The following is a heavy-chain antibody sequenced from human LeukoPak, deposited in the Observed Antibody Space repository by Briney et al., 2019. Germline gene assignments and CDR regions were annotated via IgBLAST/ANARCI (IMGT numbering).Heavy chain of an antibody. CDR2: ISGTGFNT. CDR1: GFTFSSYA. D-gene: IGHD3-10*01. J-gene: IGHJ4*03. V-gene: IGHV3-23*01. Sequence: PGGSLRLSCAASGFTFSSYAMSWVRQAPGKGLEWVSAISGTGFNTDYADSVKGRFTISRDSSKNTLYLQMNSLRAEDTALYYCAKDAHGFHSPIDYWGQGTLVTVSS. CDR3: AKDAHGFHSPIDY.